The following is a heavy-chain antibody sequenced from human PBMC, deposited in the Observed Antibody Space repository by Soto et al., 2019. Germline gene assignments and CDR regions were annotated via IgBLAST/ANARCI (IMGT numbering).Heavy chain of an antibody. CDR1: GFTFSSYG. J-gene: IGHJ4*01. CDR2: ISYDGSNK. CDR3: AKGAQGSYDY. V-gene: IGHV3-30*18. Sequence: GGSLRLSCAASGFTFSSYGMHWVRQAPGKGLEWVAVISYDGSNKYYADSVKGRFTISRDNSKNTLYLQMNSLRAEDTAVYYCAKGAQGSYDYWGHGTLVTVSS.